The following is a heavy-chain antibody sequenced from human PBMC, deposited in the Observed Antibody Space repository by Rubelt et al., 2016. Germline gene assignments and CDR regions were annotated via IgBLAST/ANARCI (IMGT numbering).Heavy chain of an antibody. CDR1: GYTFTSYN. J-gene: IGHJ5*02. D-gene: IGHD6-19*01. CDR3: AGDYSSQGDDLVDP. CDR2: INPNSGGT. V-gene: IGHV1-2*02. Sequence: QVQLVQSGAEVKKPGASVKVSCKTSGYTFTSYNINWVRQAPGQGLEWMGWINPNSGGTNYAQKFQGRVTMTRATSSGKAYMGMSRLGSVGTALYYVAGDYSSQGDDLVDPWGQGTLVTVSS.